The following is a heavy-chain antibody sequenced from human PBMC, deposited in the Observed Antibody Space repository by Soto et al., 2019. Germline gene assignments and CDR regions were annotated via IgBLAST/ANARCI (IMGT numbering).Heavy chain of an antibody. Sequence: QVQLVQSGAEVKEPGASVKVSCKSSGYTFSSYDINWVRQATGQGLEWMGWMNPNSGDTGYAQKFQGRVTLTRSTCIGTAYMELSSLRSDDTAVYYCARAHDSGDVDYWGQGTLVTVSS. J-gene: IGHJ4*02. CDR2: MNPNSGDT. CDR3: ARAHDSGDVDY. V-gene: IGHV1-8*01. D-gene: IGHD4-17*01. CDR1: GYTFSSYD.